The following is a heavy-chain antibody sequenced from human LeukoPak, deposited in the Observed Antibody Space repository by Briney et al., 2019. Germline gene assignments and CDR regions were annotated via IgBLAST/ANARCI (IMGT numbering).Heavy chain of an antibody. D-gene: IGHD6-13*01. CDR3: ARAIAAAGPYYFDY. V-gene: IGHV3-30*04. CDR2: ISYDGSNK. CDR1: GFTFSSYA. Sequence: GGSLRLSCAASGFTFSSYAMHWVRQAPGKGLEWVAVISYDGSNKYYAGSVKGRFTISRDNSKNTLYLQMNSLRAGDTAVYYCARAIAAAGPYYFDYWGQGTLVTVSS. J-gene: IGHJ4*02.